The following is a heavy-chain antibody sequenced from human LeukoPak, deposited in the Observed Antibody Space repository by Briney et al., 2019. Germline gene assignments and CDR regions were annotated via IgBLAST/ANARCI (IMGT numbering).Heavy chain of an antibody. D-gene: IGHD3-10*01. CDR2: IYYSGST. V-gene: IGHV4-39*01. CDR1: GGSISSSSYY. J-gene: IGHJ4*02. Sequence: PSETLSLTCTVSGGSISSSSYYWGWIRQPPGTGLEWIGSIYYSGSTYYNPSLKSRVTISVDTSKNQFSLKLSSVTAADTAVYYCARARDGSGDYWGQGTLVTVSS. CDR3: ARARDGSGDY.